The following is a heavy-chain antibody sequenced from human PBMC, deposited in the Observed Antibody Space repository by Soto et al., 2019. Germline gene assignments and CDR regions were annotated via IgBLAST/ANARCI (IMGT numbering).Heavy chain of an antibody. CDR2: ISGSGGST. V-gene: IGHV3-23*01. CDR3: ARRTSGWYLDY. CDR1: GFTFSSYA. Sequence: EVQLLESGGGLVQPGGSLRLSCAASGFTFSSYAMSWVRQAPGKGLEWVSVISGSGGSTYYADSVKGRFTISRDNSKNTLYLQMNSLRAAGTAVYYCARRTSGWYLDYWGQGTLVTVSS. D-gene: IGHD6-19*01. J-gene: IGHJ4*02.